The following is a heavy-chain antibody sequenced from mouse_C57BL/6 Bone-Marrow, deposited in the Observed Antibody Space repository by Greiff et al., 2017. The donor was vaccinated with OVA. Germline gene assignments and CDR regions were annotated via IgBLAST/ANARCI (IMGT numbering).Heavy chain of an antibody. V-gene: IGHV1-55*01. CDR3: ASPYYGYAGVDY. J-gene: IGHJ2*01. CDR1: GYTFTSYW. D-gene: IGHD2-9*01. CDR2: IYPGSGST. Sequence: QVHVKQPGAELVKPGASVKMSCKASGYTFTSYWLTWVKQRPGQGLEWIGDIYPGSGSTNYNEKFKSKATLTVDTSSSTAYMQLSSLTSEDSAVYYCASPYYGYAGVDYWGQGTTLTVAS.